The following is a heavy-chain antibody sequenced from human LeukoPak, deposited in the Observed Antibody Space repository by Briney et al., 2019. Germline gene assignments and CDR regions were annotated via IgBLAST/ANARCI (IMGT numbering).Heavy chain of an antibody. CDR3: ARDVAGLYYFDY. V-gene: IGHV4-38-2*02. CDR2: IFHSGRT. J-gene: IGHJ4*02. CDR1: DYSIRDGYY. D-gene: IGHD2-15*01. Sequence: SETLSLTCCVSDYSIRDGYYWGWVRQSPGKGLEWIGSIFHSGRTSYNPSLKSRVTMSVDTSKNQFSLKLNSVAAADTAIYYCARDVAGLYYFDYWGQGTLVTVSS.